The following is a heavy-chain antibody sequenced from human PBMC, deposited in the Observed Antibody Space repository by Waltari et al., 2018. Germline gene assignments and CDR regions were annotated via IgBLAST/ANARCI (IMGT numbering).Heavy chain of an antibody. J-gene: IGHJ6*03. CDR1: GGSISSGGYY. CDR2: IYYSGST. D-gene: IGHD3-22*01. Sequence: QVQLQESGPGLVKPSQTLSLTCTVSGGSISSGGYYWSWIRQHPGKGLEWIGYIYYSGSTYYNPSLKSRVTISVDTSKNQFSLKLSSVTAAGTAVYYCAGNSRYYYYYMDVWGKGTTVTVSS. CDR3: AGNSRYYYYYMDV. V-gene: IGHV4-31*03.